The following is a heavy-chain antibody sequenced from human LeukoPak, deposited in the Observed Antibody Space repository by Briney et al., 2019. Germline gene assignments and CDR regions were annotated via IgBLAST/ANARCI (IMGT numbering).Heavy chain of an antibody. J-gene: IGHJ4*02. V-gene: IGHV3-21*01. Sequence: GGSPRLSCAASGFTFSSYSMNWVRQAPGKGLEWVSSISSSSSYIYYADSVKGRFTISRDNAKNSLYLQMNSLRAEDTAVYYCARVGYYYDSSGSPGLDYWGQGTLVTVSS. CDR1: GFTFSSYS. CDR2: ISSSSSYI. D-gene: IGHD3-22*01. CDR3: ARVGYYYDSSGSPGLDY.